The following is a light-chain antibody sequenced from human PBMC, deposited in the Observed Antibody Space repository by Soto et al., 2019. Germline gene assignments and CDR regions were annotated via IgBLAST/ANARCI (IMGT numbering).Light chain of an antibody. Sequence: DIQMTQSPSSLSASVGDRVTITCRASQSISSYLNWYQQKPGKAPKLLIYAASSLQSGVPSMFSGSGSGTEFTLTNSSLQPEDFATYYCQQSYSTPLTFGGGTKEEIK. CDR2: AAS. J-gene: IGKJ4*01. CDR3: QQSYSTPLT. V-gene: IGKV1-39*01. CDR1: QSISSY.